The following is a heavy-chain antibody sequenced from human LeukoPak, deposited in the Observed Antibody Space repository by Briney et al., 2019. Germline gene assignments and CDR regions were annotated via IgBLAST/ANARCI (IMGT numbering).Heavy chain of an antibody. Sequence: ASVKVSCKASGYTFTGYYMHWVRQAPGQGLEWMGWINPNSGGTNYAQKFQGWVTMTRDTSISTAYMKLSRLRSDDTAVYYCAREPTVTTYQPGGYFDYWGQGTLVTVSS. J-gene: IGHJ4*02. V-gene: IGHV1-2*04. CDR1: GYTFTGYY. CDR2: INPNSGGT. D-gene: IGHD4-17*01. CDR3: AREPTVTTYQPGGYFDY.